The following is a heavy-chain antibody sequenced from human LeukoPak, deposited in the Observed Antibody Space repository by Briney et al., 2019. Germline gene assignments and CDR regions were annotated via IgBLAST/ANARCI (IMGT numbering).Heavy chain of an antibody. V-gene: IGHV3-20*04. D-gene: IGHD3-9*01. CDR2: INWNGGST. CDR3: ARVTDILTGYSIDY. CDR1: GFTFDDYG. J-gene: IGHJ4*02. Sequence: GGSLRLSCAASGFTFDDYGMSWVRQAPGKGLEWVSGINWNGGSTGYADSVKGRFTISRDNAKNSLYLQMNSLRAEDTALYYCARVTDILTGYSIDYWGQGTLVTVSS.